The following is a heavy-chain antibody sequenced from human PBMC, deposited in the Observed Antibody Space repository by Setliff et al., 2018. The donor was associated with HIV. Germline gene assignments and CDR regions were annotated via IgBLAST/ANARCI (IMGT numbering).Heavy chain of an antibody. D-gene: IGHD1-26*01. J-gene: IGHJ5*02. CDR1: GGSISSYY. CDR2: IHSNGNT. V-gene: IGHV4-4*07. Sequence: PSETLSLTCTVSGGSISSYYWNWIRQPAGKGLEWLGRIHSNGNTNFNPSLKSRINTSVDMSKNQVSMKLTSVTAADTALYYCARGRKAVGDWFDPWGQGIQVTVSS. CDR3: ARGRKAVGDWFDP.